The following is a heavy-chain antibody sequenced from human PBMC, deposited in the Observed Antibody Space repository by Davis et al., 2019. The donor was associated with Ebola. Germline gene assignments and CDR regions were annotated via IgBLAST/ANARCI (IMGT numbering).Heavy chain of an antibody. D-gene: IGHD4-23*01. CDR3: AKDSSGSLHVNWFDP. Sequence: GGSLRLSCAASGFTFDDYAMHWVRQAPGKGLEWVSGISWNSGSIGYADSVKGRFTISRDNAKNSLYLQMNSLRAEDTALYYCAKDSSGSLHVNWFDPWGQGTLVTVSS. V-gene: IGHV3-9*01. J-gene: IGHJ5*02. CDR1: GFTFDDYA. CDR2: ISWNSGSI.